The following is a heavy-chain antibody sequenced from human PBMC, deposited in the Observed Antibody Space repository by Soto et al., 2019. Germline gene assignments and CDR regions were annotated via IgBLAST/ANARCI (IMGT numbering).Heavy chain of an antibody. CDR2: ISGSGSST. V-gene: IGHV3-23*01. CDR3: AYFTALNYYYGMDV. Sequence: EVQLLESGGGLVQPGGSLRLSCAASGFTFTNYAMSWVRQAPGKGLEWVSAISGSGSSTYYADSVKGRLTISRDNSENTLFLQMNSLRAEDTAVYYCAYFTALNYYYGMDVWGQGTTVTVSS. CDR1: GFTFTNYA. J-gene: IGHJ6*02. D-gene: IGHD1-26*01.